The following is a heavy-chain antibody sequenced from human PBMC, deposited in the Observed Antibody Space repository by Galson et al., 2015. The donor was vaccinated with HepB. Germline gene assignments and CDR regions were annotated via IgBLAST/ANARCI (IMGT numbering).Heavy chain of an antibody. J-gene: IGHJ4*02. CDR3: AREDYSGSGSPYYSDS. D-gene: IGHD3-10*01. CDR1: GFTGATYY. CDR2: IYTSGTT. V-gene: IGHV3-66*03. Sequence: SLRLSCAASGFTGATYYMNWVRQAPGKGLEWVSIIYTSGTTYYADSVKGRFTISRDSSKNTLHLQMNSLRPEDTAVYYCAREDYSGSGSPYYSDSWGQGTLVTVSS.